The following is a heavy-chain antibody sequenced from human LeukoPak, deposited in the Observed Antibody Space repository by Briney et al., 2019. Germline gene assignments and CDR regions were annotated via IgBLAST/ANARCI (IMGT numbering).Heavy chain of an antibody. J-gene: IGHJ6*03. V-gene: IGHV3-74*01. D-gene: IGHD4-23*01. CDR2: INSDGSST. CDR1: GFTFSSYW. Sequence: GGSLRLSCAASGFTFSSYWMHWVRQAPGKGLVWVSRINSDGSSTSYADSVKGRFTISRDNAKNTLYLQMNSLGAEDTAVYYCARDWYTAERWTIYYSYYIDVWGKGTTVTVSS. CDR3: ARDWYTAERWTIYYSYYIDV.